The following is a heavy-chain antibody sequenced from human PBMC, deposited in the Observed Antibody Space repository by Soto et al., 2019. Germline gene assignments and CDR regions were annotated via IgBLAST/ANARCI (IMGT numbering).Heavy chain of an antibody. CDR2: ISSRSSHI. CDR3: ARDFHGDYVPEFFDH. D-gene: IGHD4-17*01. CDR1: GFSFSDYS. J-gene: IGHJ4*02. Sequence: EVHLVESGGGLVKPGGSLRLSCAASGFSFSDYSMNWVRQAPGKGLEWVSSISSRSSHIYYADSVKGRFTISRDNAKSSLYLQMTSLRAEDTAVYYCARDFHGDYVPEFFDHWGQGTLVTVSS. V-gene: IGHV3-21*01.